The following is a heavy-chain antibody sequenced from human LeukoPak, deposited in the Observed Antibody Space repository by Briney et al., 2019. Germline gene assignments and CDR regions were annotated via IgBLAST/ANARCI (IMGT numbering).Heavy chain of an antibody. D-gene: IGHD3-9*01. CDR3: ARVWAPVNAILIPFVPIDY. Sequence: GGSLRLSCAASGFTFTSYSMNWVRQAPGKGLEWVSSISSTSSYIYYADSVKGRFTISRDNAKNSLYLHMDSLRAEDTAVYYCARVWAPVNAILIPFVPIDYWGQGTLVTVSS. CDR1: GFTFTSYS. V-gene: IGHV3-21*01. J-gene: IGHJ4*02. CDR2: ISSTSSYI.